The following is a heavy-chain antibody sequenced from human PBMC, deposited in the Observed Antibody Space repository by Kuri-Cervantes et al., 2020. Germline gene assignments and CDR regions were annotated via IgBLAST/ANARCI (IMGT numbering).Heavy chain of an antibody. D-gene: IGHD2-2*01. J-gene: IGHJ6*02. CDR2: INPSGGST. Sequence: ASVKVSCKASGYTFTSYYMHWVRQAPGQGLEWMRIINPSGGSTSYAQKFQGRVTMTRDTSTSTVYMELSSLRSEDTAVYYCARDNFRLPAAKNYYYGMDVWGQGTTVTVSS. CDR1: GYTFTSYY. CDR3: ARDNFRLPAAKNYYYGMDV. V-gene: IGHV1-46*01.